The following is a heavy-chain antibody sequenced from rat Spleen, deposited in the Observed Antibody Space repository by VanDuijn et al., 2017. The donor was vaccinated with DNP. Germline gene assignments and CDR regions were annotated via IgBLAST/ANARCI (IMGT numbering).Heavy chain of an antibody. V-gene: IGHV5-19*01. D-gene: IGHD1-1*01. J-gene: IGHJ2*01. CDR3: TRRDSSLLLHGFFDY. CDR2: LSHDGSNI. CDR1: GFSLTTYT. Sequence: VQLKESGPGLVQPSQTLSLTCTVPGFSLTTYTINWIRQPPGKGLEWIAFLSHDGSNIYYRDSVQGRFTISRDNAKSTLYLQMDSLGSEDTATYYCTRRDSSLLLHGFFDYWGQGVMVTVSS.